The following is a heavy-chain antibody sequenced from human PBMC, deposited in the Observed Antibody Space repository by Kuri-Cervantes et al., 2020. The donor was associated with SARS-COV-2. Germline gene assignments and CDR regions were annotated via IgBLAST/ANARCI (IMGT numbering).Heavy chain of an antibody. D-gene: IGHD3-16*01. CDR3: ARLFWGWGRSPVFDC. Sequence: GGSLRLSCKASGYTFTSYGISWVRQAPGQGLEWMGCISAYNGNTNYAQKLKGRVTMSTDTSTSTAYMELRSLRSDDTAVYYCARLFWGWGRSPVFDCWGQGTLVTVSS. CDR1: GYTFTSYG. J-gene: IGHJ4*02. CDR2: ISAYNGNT. V-gene: IGHV1-18*01.